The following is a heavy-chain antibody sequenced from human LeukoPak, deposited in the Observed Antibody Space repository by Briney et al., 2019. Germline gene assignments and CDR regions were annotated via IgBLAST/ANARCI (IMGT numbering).Heavy chain of an antibody. D-gene: IGHD5-18*01. J-gene: IGHJ4*02. V-gene: IGHV3-48*03. CDR2: ISSSGSTI. CDR1: GFTSSSYE. Sequence: GGSLRPSCAASGFTSSSYEMNWVRQAPGKGLEWVSYISSSGSTIYYADSVKGRFTISRDNAKNSLYLQMNSLRAEDTAVYYCARGPTAMVSRYFDYWGQGTLVTVSS. CDR3: ARGPTAMVSRYFDY.